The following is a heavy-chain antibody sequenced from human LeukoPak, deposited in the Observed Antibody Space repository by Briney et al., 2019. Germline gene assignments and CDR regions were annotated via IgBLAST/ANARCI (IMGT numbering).Heavy chain of an antibody. CDR1: GFTFSSYG. CDR3: ARGAARSHYYYMDV. D-gene: IGHD6-13*01. J-gene: IGHJ6*03. CDR2: ISYDGSNK. V-gene: IGHV3-30*03. Sequence: VGSLRLSCAASGFTFSSYGMHWVRQAPGKGLEWVAVISYDGSNKYYADSVKGRFTISRDNSKNTLYLQMNSLRTEDTAVYYCARGAARSHYYYMDVWGKGTTVTISS.